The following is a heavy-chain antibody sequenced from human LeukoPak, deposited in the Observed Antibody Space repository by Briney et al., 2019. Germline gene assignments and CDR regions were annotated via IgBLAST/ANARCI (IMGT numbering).Heavy chain of an antibody. Sequence: ASVTVSCKASGSTFTNYAMNWVRQAPGQGLERMGWINTKTGIPTYAQGSTGRFVFSLDTSVSTAYLQISSLKAEDTAVYYCAIGVVLGVARDWFNPWGQGTLVTVSS. V-gene: IGHV7-4-1*02. J-gene: IGHJ5*02. CDR2: INTKTGIP. D-gene: IGHD3-10*01. CDR1: GSTFTNYA. CDR3: AIGVVLGVARDWFNP.